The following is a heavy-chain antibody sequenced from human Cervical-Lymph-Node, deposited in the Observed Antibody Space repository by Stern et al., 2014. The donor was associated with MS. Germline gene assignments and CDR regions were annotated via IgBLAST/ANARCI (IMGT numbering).Heavy chain of an antibody. J-gene: IGHJ6*02. CDR1: GYTFTSYY. Sequence: VQLEESGAEVKKPGASVKVSCKASGYTFTSYYIHWVRQAPGQGLEWMGIITPSSGSTSYAQKFQGRVTMTRDTSTSTVYMELSSLRSEDTAVYYCAREVAGHRLGMMDVWGQGTTVTVSS. CDR3: AREVAGHRLGMMDV. V-gene: IGHV1-46*01. D-gene: IGHD6-19*01. CDR2: ITPSSGST.